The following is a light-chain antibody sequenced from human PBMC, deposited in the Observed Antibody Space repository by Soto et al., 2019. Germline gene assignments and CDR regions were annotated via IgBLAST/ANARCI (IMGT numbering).Light chain of an antibody. Sequence: EIVLTQSPGTLSLSPGERATLSCRASQSVSSSYLAWYQQKPGQAPRLLIYATSSRVTGVPDRFSGSESGTDFTLTINRLEPEDFAVYYCQQFGGSPPRLTFGGGTKVEIK. CDR2: ATS. V-gene: IGKV3-20*01. CDR1: QSVSSSY. CDR3: QQFGGSPPRLT. J-gene: IGKJ4*01.